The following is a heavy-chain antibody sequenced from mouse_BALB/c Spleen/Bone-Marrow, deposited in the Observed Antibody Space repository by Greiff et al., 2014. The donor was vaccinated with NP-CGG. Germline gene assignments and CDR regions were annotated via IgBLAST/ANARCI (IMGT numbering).Heavy chain of an antibody. V-gene: IGHV1S29*02. J-gene: IGHJ3*01. Sequence: EVQRVESGPELVKPGASVKISCKASGYTFSDYNMHWVKQSHGKSLEWIGNIYPYNGGTGYIQEFKRKATLTVDNSSSTAYMELRSLTSEDSAVYHCARGWLLSWFAYWGQGTLVTVSA. D-gene: IGHD2-3*01. CDR3: ARGWLLSWFAY. CDR1: GYTFSDYN. CDR2: IYPYNGGT.